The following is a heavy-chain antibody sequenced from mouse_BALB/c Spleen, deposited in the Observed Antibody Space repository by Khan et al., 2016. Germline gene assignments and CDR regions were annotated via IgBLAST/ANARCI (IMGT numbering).Heavy chain of an antibody. D-gene: IGHD1-1*01. CDR3: ARETVVSPYYFDY. CDR1: GYTFTNYD. Sequence: QVQLKQSGAELVKPEASVKLSCKASGYTFTNYDINWVRQRPEQGLEWIGWIFPGDGCTKYNDKFKGKATLTTDRSSSTAYMQLSRLTSEDSAVYFCARETVVSPYYFDYWGQGTTLTVSS. CDR2: IFPGDGCT. J-gene: IGHJ2*01. V-gene: IGHV1-85*01.